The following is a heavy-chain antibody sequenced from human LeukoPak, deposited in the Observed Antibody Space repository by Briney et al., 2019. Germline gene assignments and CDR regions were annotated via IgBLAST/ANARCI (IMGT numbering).Heavy chain of an antibody. CDR1: GFTFSSYS. CDR3: ARVGSGYDSNWFDP. J-gene: IGHJ5*02. Sequence: GGSLRLSCAASGFTFSSYSMNWVRQAPGKGLEWVSSISSSSSYIYYADSVKGRFTISRDNAKNSLYLQMNSLRAEDTAVYYCARVGSGYDSNWFDPWGQGTLVTVSS. V-gene: IGHV3-21*01. D-gene: IGHD5-12*01. CDR2: ISSSSSYI.